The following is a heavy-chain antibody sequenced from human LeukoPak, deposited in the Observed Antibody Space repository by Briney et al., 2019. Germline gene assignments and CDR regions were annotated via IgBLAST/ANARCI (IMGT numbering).Heavy chain of an antibody. CDR3: ARASGTTGGYFDY. CDR2: LYPGDSDT. J-gene: IGHJ4*02. D-gene: IGHD1-26*01. V-gene: IGHV5-51*01. CDR1: GYSFTNYW. Sequence: GESLQISCEGSGYSFTNYWIGWVRQMPGKGLGWMGILYPGDSDTKYSPSFQGQVTISADKSISTAYLQWGSLKASDTAMYYCARASGTTGGYFDYWGQGTLVTVSS.